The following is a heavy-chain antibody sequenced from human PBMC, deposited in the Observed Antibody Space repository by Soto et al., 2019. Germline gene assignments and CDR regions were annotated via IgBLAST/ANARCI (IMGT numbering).Heavy chain of an antibody. V-gene: IGHV3-53*01. CDR2: IYSNDNR. Sequence: GGSLRLSCVASGFTVGNKYMSWVRQAPGKGLEWVSIIYSNDNRYYADSVKGRFTISRDNSKNTLYLQMNSLRAEDTAVYYCAKDGWGYGYGPDEYYFDYWGQGT. CDR1: GFTVGNKY. D-gene: IGHD5-18*01. J-gene: IGHJ4*02. CDR3: AKDGWGYGYGPDEYYFDY.